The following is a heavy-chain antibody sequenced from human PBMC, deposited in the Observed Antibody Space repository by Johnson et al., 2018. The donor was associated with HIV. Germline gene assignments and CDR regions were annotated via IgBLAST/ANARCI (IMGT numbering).Heavy chain of an antibody. D-gene: IGHD6-25*01. CDR2: MSYDGSFQ. V-gene: IGHV3-30*01. J-gene: IGHJ3*02. CDR3: ARDVAAAKMDAFDT. CDR1: GFTFKNSV. Sequence: QVQLVESGGGVVQPGESLRLACAASGFTFKNSVMHWVRQAPGKGLEWVAVMSYDGSFQDYADSVRGRFTISRDNSRSTLFLEMINLRDEDTALYYCARDVAAAKMDAFDTWGQGTMVIVSS.